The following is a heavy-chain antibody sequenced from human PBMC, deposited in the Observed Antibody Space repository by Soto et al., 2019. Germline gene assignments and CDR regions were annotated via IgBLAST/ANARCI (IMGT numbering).Heavy chain of an antibody. D-gene: IGHD2-15*01. Sequence: EVQLVESGGGLVQPGGSLRLSCAASGFTFSNYWMTWVRQAPGKGLEWVASIKQDASEKQYVDSVKGRFTISRDNAHNSLYLQMNSQRAEDTAVYYCAKVVVLADTGAFDIWGQGTMVTVSS. V-gene: IGHV3-7*01. CDR3: AKVVVLADTGAFDI. CDR2: IKQDASEK. CDR1: GFTFSNYW. J-gene: IGHJ3*02.